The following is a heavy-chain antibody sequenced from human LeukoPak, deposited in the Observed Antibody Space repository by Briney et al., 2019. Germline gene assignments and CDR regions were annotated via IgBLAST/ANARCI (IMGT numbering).Heavy chain of an antibody. CDR3: ARGWFQR. CDR2: KSYDGSNK. J-gene: IGHJ4*02. D-gene: IGHD3-10*01. V-gene: IGHV3-30-3*01. Sequence: AGGSLRLSCAASGFTFRSYAMHWVRQAPGKGLEWVAVKSYDGSNKYYADSVRGRFTISRDNYKNTLYLQMNSLRAEDTAVYYCARGWFQRWGQGTLVTVSS. CDR1: GFTFRSYA.